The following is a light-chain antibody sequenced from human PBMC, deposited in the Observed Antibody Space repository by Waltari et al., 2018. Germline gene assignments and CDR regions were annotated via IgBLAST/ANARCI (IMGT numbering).Light chain of an antibody. Sequence: QTVVTQEPSFSVSPGGTVTLTCALSSGSVSTDHYTNGYQQTPGQAPRTLIYNTNLRSSGVPDRFSGSIIGNKAALTITGAQADDESDYYCLLYVASGVWVFGGGTKLTVL. CDR2: NTN. J-gene: IGLJ3*02. V-gene: IGLV8-61*01. CDR3: LLYVASGVWV. CDR1: SGSVSTDHY.